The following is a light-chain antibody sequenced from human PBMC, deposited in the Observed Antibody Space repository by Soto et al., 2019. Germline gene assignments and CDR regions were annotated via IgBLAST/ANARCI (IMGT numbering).Light chain of an antibody. CDR1: QGISSY. V-gene: IGKV1D-43*01. CDR2: YAS. J-gene: IGKJ3*01. CDR3: QQFYITPPFT. Sequence: AIRMTQSPFSLSASVGDRVTITCWASQGISSYLAWYQQKPAKVPNVFISYASSLQSGVPSRFSGSGSGTDYPLTITSLQPEDFATYYCQQFYITPPFTFGPGTKVDIK.